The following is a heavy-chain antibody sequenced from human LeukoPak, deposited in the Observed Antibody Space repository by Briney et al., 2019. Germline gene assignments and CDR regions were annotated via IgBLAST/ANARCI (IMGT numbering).Heavy chain of an antibody. D-gene: IGHD3-16*01. CDR2: MNPSGGTT. CDR3: ARGGDTSYFDY. J-gene: IGHJ4*02. V-gene: IGHV1-46*01. Sequence: ASVKVSCKASGYTFTSYYMHWVRQAPGHGLEWMGIMNPSGGTTNYAQKFQGRVTMTRDTSTSTVYMELSSLRSEDSAVYYCARGGDTSYFDYWGQGTLVTVSS. CDR1: GYTFTSYY.